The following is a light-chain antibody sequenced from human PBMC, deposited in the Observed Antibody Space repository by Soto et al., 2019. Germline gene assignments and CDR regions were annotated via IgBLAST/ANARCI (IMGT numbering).Light chain of an antibody. CDR2: RNN. CDR3: AAWDDSVDVL. V-gene: IGLV1-44*01. J-gene: IGLJ2*01. Sequence: QSVLTQPPSASGTPGQRVTISCSGSSSSIGSNFVYWYHQVPGAAPKLLIYRNNQRASGVPDRFSGSTSGTSASLTIRGLQSEDEADYYCAAWDDSVDVLFGGGTKLTVL. CDR1: SSSIGSNF.